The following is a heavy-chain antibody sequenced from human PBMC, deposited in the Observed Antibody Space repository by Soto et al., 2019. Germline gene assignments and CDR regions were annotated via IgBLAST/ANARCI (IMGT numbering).Heavy chain of an antibody. J-gene: IGHJ4*01. V-gene: IGHV3-23*01. CDR3: VSWVSAHFDS. CDR2: ISSNGENT. Sequence: SQTLSCAASRYTSGYHALNWVRQAPGKGLEWVSTISSNGENTHYADSVKGRFIISSDNSSNTVALQMNSLRVEDKAIYYCVSWVSAHFDSWGQGTLVTVSS. CDR1: RYTSGYHA. D-gene: IGHD6-13*01.